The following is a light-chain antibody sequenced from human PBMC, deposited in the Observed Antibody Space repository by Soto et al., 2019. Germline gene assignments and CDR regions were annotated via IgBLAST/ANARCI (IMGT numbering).Light chain of an antibody. CDR1: SYNIGSNH. V-gene: IGLV1-47*01. CDR2: RNN. Sequence: QSVLTHSPSAYGTPGQRVIVACSGSSYNIGSNHVYWYQQLPGTGPKLLVFRNNQGPYGVPDRFSGFKSGASAPLAISGLRSEYEADYYCAAWDDILSVVLFGGGTKLTVL. CDR3: AAWDDILSVVL. J-gene: IGLJ2*01.